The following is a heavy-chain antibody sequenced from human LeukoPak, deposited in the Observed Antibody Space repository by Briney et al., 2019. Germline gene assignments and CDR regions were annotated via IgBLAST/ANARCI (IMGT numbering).Heavy chain of an antibody. CDR2: IYTSGST. CDR1: GGSISSYY. J-gene: IGHJ4*02. Sequence: SETLSLTCTVSGGSISSYYWSWIRQPAGKGLEWIGRIYTSGSTNYNPSLKSRVTMSVDTSKNQFSLKLSSVTAADTAVYYCARDPGAMVRGVLDYWGQGTLVTVSP. D-gene: IGHD3-10*01. CDR3: ARDPGAMVRGVLDY. V-gene: IGHV4-4*07.